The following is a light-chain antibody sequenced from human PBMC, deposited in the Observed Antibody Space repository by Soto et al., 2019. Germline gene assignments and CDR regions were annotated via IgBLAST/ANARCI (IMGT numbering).Light chain of an antibody. J-gene: IGLJ3*02. CDR1: SGDVGAYDR. CDR3: CSHAGGSSWV. CDR2: DVT. Sequence: QSALTQPRSVSGSPGQSVTISCTGTSGDVGAYDRVSWYQHHPTKAPKLIIYDVTNRPSGVPYRFSGSKSGSTASLTISGLQDEDEDDYYCCSHAGGSSWVFGGGTKVTVL. V-gene: IGLV2-11*01.